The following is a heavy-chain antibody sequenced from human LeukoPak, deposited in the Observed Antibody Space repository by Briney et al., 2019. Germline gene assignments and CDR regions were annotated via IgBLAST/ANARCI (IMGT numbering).Heavy chain of an antibody. CDR1: GYTFTSYY. CDR2: INPSGGST. J-gene: IGHJ6*02. CDR3: ARGQVVVEGWAYYYYGMDV. V-gene: IGHV1-46*01. D-gene: IGHD2-15*01. Sequence: GASVKVSCKASGYTFTSYYMHWVRQAPGQGLEWMGIINPSGGSTSYAQKFQGRVTMTRDTSTSTVYMELSSLRSEDTAVYYCARGQVVVEGWAYYYYGMDVWGQGTTVTVSS.